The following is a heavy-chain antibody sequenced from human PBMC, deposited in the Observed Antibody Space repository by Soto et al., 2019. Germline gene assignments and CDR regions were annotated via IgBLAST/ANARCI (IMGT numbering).Heavy chain of an antibody. CDR1: GYTFTSSY. CDR3: ARSLMEGDY. D-gene: IGHD1-1*01. V-gene: IGHV1-46*03. CDR2: INPNGGST. J-gene: IGHJ4*02. Sequence: QVQLVQSGAEVKRPGASVKLSCKASGYTFTSSYIHWVRQAPGQGLEWMAIINPNGGSTNYAQKFLGRVTMTRDTSTTTVYMELSSLTSEDTAVYYCARSLMEGDYWGQGTLVTVSS.